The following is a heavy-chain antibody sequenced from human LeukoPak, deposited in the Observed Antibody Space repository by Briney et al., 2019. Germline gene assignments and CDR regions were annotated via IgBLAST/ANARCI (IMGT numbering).Heavy chain of an antibody. CDR2: IIPIFGTA. CDR3: ARASVGYSGYDYFDY. V-gene: IGHV1-69*13. D-gene: IGHD5-12*01. J-gene: IGHJ4*02. Sequence: ASVKVSCRASGGTFSSYAISWVRQAPGQGLEWMGGIIPIFGTANYAQKFQGRVTITADESTSTAYMKLSSLRSEDTAVYYCARASVGYSGYDYFDYWGQGTLVTVSS. CDR1: GGTFSSYA.